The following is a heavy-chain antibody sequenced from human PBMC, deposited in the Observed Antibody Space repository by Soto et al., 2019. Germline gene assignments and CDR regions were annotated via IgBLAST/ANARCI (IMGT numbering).Heavy chain of an antibody. CDR1: GLTVSNNY. CDR2: IYRDGNT. J-gene: IGHJ4*02. D-gene: IGHD1-1*01. Sequence: EVPLEESGGGLVQPGGSLRLSCAASGLTVSNNYMRWVRHAPGKGLEWVSVIYRDGNTYYADSVKGRFTISRDNSRNTVYLQMNSLRDEDTAVYYCASCHWNGPNDYWGQGTLVTVSS. V-gene: IGHV3-66*01. CDR3: ASCHWNGPNDY.